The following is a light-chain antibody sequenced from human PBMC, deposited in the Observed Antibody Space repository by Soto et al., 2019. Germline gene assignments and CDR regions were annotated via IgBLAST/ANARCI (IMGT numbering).Light chain of an antibody. CDR2: KAS. V-gene: IGKV1-5*03. CDR3: QQYNSYQWT. CDR1: QSISSW. Sequence: DIQMTQSPSTLSASVGDRVTITCRASQSISSWLAWYQQKPGKAPKLLIYKASSLESGVPSRFSGGGSGTEFTLTISSLQPDDFATYYCQQYNSYQWTFGQGTKVEIK. J-gene: IGKJ1*01.